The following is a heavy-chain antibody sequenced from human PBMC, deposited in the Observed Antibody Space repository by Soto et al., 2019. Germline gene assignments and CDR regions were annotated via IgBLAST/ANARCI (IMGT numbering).Heavy chain of an antibody. J-gene: IGHJ6*02. CDR2: ISSSSSYI. CDR1: GFTFSSYS. CDR3: ARDLGNITGTLSGYYGMDV. D-gene: IGHD1-20*01. V-gene: IGHV3-21*01. Sequence: PGGSLRLSCAASGFTFSSYSMNWVRQAPGKGLEWVSSISSSSSYIYYADSVKGRFTISRDNAKNSLYLQMNSLRAEDTAVYYCARDLGNITGTLSGYYGMDVWGQGTTVTVSS.